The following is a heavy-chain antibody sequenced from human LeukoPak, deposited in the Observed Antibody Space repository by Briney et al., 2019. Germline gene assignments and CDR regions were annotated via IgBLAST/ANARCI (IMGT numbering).Heavy chain of an antibody. Sequence: PSETLSLTCAVYGGSFSYYYWSWIRQLPGKTLEWIGEINHSGSTNYNPSLKSRVTISVDTSKNQFSLKLSSVTAADTAVYCCAIRKYYDILTGYRKIPTSGFEPWGQGTLVTVSS. CDR2: INHSGST. CDR1: GGSFSYYY. D-gene: IGHD3-9*01. CDR3: AIRKYYDILTGYRKIPTSGFEP. J-gene: IGHJ5*02. V-gene: IGHV4-34*01.